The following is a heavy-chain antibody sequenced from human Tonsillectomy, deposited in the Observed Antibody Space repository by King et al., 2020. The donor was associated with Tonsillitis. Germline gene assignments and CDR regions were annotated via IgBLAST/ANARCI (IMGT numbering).Heavy chain of an antibody. J-gene: IGHJ3*02. D-gene: IGHD1-26*01. V-gene: IGHV3-30*18. CDR3: AKAFRWELLPQSPDAFDI. CDR1: GFTFSSYG. CDR2: ISYDGSDK. Sequence: VQLVESGGGGVQPGTSLILSCAASGFTFSSYGIHWVRQAPGKGLEWVAVISYDGSDKYYADPVKGRFTISRDNSKNTGYLQTNSLRAEDTAVYYCAKAFRWELLPQSPDAFDIWGQGTMVTVSS.